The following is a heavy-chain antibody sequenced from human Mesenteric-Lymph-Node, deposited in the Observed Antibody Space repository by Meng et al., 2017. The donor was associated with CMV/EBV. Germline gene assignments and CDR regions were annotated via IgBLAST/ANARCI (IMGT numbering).Heavy chain of an antibody. CDR2: IYYSGST. V-gene: IGHV4-61*01. CDR1: GGSVSSGSYF. Sequence: SETLSLTCTVSGGSVSSGSYFWSWIRQPPGKGLEWIGYIYYSGSTNYNPSLKSRVTISVDTSKNQFSLRLTSVTAADTAVYFCARDNYYHSSAPGDYWGQGTLVTVSS. D-gene: IGHD3-22*01. J-gene: IGHJ4*02. CDR3: ARDNYYHSSAPGDY.